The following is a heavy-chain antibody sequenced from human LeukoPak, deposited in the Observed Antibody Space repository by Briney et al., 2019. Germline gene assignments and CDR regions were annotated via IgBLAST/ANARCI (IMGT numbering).Heavy chain of an antibody. Sequence: GGSLRLSCAASGFTFSSYAMSWVRQAPGKGLEWVSAISGSGGSTYYADSVKGRFTISRDNSKNTLYLQMNSLRAEDTAVYYCAKGPDSVGATPGDYWGQGTLVTVSS. CDR2: ISGSGGST. D-gene: IGHD1-26*01. CDR3: AKGPDSVGATPGDY. CDR1: GFTFSSYA. V-gene: IGHV3-23*01. J-gene: IGHJ4*02.